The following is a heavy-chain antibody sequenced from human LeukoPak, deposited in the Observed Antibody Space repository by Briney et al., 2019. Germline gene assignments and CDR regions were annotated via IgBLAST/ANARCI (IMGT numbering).Heavy chain of an antibody. CDR3: ARAGGYCSGGSCYYYYYMDV. J-gene: IGHJ6*03. CDR2: INPNSSGT. Sequence: ASVKVSCKASGYTFTGYYMHWVRQAPGQGLEWMGWINPNSSGTNYAQKFQGRVTMTRDTSISTAYMELSRLRSDDTAVYYCARAGGYCSGGSCYYYYYMDVWGKGTTVTVSS. V-gene: IGHV1-2*02. D-gene: IGHD2-15*01. CDR1: GYTFTGYY.